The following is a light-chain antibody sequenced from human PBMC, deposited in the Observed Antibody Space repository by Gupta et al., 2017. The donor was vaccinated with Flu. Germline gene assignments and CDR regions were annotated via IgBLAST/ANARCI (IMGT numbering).Light chain of an antibody. V-gene: IGKV3-20*01. J-gene: IGKJ1*01. CDR2: GAS. Sequence: VLTQSPGTLSLSPGERVTLSCRASQIINSAYFAWYQQKPDPAPRLLNYGASDSATGTPDRCGGSASAKFFTLTSSRLAPEVFALYCCHHYGTSRTFGQGTKVEIK. CDR1: QIINSAY. CDR3: HHYGTSRT.